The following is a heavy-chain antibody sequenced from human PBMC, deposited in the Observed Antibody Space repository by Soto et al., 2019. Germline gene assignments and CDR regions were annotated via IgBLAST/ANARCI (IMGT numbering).Heavy chain of an antibody. CDR1: GYSLTGYY. CDR3: ARSSFRGYFDL. J-gene: IGHJ4*02. Sequence: QVQLVQSGAEMKKPGASVRVSCKASGYSLTGYYLNWVRQAPGQGLEWMGWINSHSGDTNYEQKFQGRVTMTRDTSISTAYMELSRLRSDDTAAYYCARSSFRGYFDLWGQGALVTVSS. D-gene: IGHD3-16*01. CDR2: INSHSGDT. V-gene: IGHV1-2*02.